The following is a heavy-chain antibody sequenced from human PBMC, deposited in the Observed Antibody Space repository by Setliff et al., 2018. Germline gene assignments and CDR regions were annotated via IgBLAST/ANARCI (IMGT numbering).Heavy chain of an antibody. CDR3: ARDRYYNSWSGTSITAPHDAFDI. V-gene: IGHV1-46*03. CDR1: GYTFTSYY. D-gene: IGHD3-3*01. CDR2: INPSGGSP. Sequence: ASVKVSCKASGYTFTSYYMHWVRQAPGQGLEWMGIINPSGGSPSYAQKFQGRVTMTRDTSTSTVYMEVSSLRSEDTAVYYCARDRYYNSWSGTSITAPHDAFDIWGQGTMVTVSS. J-gene: IGHJ3*02.